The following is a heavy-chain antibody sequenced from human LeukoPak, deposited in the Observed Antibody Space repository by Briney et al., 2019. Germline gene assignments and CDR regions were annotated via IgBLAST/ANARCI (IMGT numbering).Heavy chain of an antibody. CDR1: GGSISDYY. CDR3: ARGDFCSKSNCYLRPMDV. J-gene: IGHJ6*03. CDR2: IYYSGST. Sequence: SETLSLTCTVSGGSISDYYWNWIRQPQGKGLEWIGYIYYSGSTTYNPSLKSRVTMSVDTAKNQFSLTVRSVTAADTAVYYCARGDFCSKSNCYLRPMDVWGKGTTVTVSS. D-gene: IGHD3-3*01. V-gene: IGHV4-59*01.